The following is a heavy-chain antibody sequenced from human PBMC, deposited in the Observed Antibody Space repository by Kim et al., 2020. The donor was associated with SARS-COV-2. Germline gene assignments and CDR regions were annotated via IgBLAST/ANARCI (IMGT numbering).Heavy chain of an antibody. CDR3: ARITATAPFGVDV. V-gene: IGHV3-21*01. J-gene: IGHJ6*02. Sequence: DAVKDRFITSRDNAKNSLYLQMHSLRADDTAVYYCARITATAPFGVDVWGQGTTVTVSS. D-gene: IGHD1-20*01.